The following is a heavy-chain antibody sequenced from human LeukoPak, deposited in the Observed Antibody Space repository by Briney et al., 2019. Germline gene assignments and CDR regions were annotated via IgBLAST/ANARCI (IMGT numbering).Heavy chain of an antibody. J-gene: IGHJ4*02. CDR2: ISSSGSTI. Sequence: GGSLRLSCAASGFTFSSYEMNWVRQAPGKGLEWVSYISSSGSTIYYVDSVKGRFTISRDNAKNSLYLQMNSLRAEDTAVYYCARVRSPRYFDYWGQGTLVTVSS. CDR3: ARVRSPRYFDY. V-gene: IGHV3-48*03. CDR1: GFTFSSYE.